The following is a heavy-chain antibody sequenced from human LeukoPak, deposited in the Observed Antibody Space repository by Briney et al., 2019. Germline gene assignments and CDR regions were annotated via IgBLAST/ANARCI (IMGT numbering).Heavy chain of an antibody. CDR2: ISAYNGNT. D-gene: IGHD2-15*01. CDR1: GYRFTSYG. V-gene: IGHV1-18*01. Sequence: GASVKVSCKASGYRFTSYGITWVRQAPGQGLEGMGWISAYNGNTNYAQKLQGRVTLTTDTSTSTAYMELRSLRSDGTAVYYCAREGYCSGGTCYSTMNWFDPWGQGTLVTVSS. J-gene: IGHJ5*02. CDR3: AREGYCSGGTCYSTMNWFDP.